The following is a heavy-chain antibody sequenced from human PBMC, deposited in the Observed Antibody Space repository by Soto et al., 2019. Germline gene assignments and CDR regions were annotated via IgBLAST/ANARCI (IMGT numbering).Heavy chain of an antibody. CDR1: GGSISSYY. V-gene: IGHV4-59*01. J-gene: IGHJ6*02. Sequence: SETLSLTCTVSGGSISSYYWSWIRQPPGKGLEWIWYIYYSGSTNYNPSLKSRVTISVDTSKNQFSLKLSSVTAADTAVYYCARDLRPYDFWSGYYTGEYYYYGMDVWGQGTTVSVSS. CDR3: ARDLRPYDFWSGYYTGEYYYYGMDV. CDR2: IYYSGST. D-gene: IGHD3-3*01.